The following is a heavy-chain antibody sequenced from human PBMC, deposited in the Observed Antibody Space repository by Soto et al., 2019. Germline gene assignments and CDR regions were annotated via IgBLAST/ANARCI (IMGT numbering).Heavy chain of an antibody. V-gene: IGHV3-33*01. CDR2: IWYDGSNK. Sequence: QVQLVESGGGVVQPGRSLRLSCAASGFTFSSYGMHWVRQAPGKGLEWVAVIWYDGSNKYYADSVKGRFTISRDNSKNTLDLQMNSLRAEDTAVYYCARDGMVRGGNDYWGQGTLVTVSS. D-gene: IGHD3-10*01. J-gene: IGHJ4*02. CDR3: ARDGMVRGGNDY. CDR1: GFTFSSYG.